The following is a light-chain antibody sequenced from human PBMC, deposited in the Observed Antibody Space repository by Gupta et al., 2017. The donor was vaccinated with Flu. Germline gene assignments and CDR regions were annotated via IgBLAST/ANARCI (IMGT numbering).Light chain of an antibody. CDR1: GASVDTASY. Sequence: RVTLTCCWNGASVDTASYPYVYQQTPGQAQRTIVYNKDIRTSGVPVRFSVSSSGSKAALTITGSWVDAESDYYCARHVCGGVWLFGGGTKLTV. CDR2: NKD. J-gene: IGLJ3*02. V-gene: IGLV8-61*01. CDR3: ARHVCGGVWL.